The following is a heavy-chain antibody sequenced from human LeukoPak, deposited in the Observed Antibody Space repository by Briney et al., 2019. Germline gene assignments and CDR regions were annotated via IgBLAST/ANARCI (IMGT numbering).Heavy chain of an antibody. J-gene: IGHJ4*02. V-gene: IGHV3-23*01. CDR1: GFTLRSYV. CDR3: AKGGRVAVAVADY. D-gene: IGHD6-19*01. Sequence: GGSLRLSCVASGFTLRSYVMNWVRQTPGKGLEWVSSISGSGGSTYYADSVKGRFTISRDNSKNTLYLQMNSLRAEDTAVYYCAKGGRVAVAVADYWGQGTLVTVSS. CDR2: ISGSGGST.